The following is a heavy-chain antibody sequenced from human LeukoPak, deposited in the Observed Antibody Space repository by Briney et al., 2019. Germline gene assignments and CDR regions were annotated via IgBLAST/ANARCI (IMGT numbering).Heavy chain of an antibody. Sequence: SVKVSCKASGNTFNNYGISWVRQAPGQGLDYMGRIIPILGITNYAQKFQGRVTITADKSTSTAYMELSSLRSEDTAVYYCARGSVKVILPAALPEYFQHWGQGTLVTVSS. CDR3: ARGSVKVILPAALPEYFQH. D-gene: IGHD2-2*01. J-gene: IGHJ1*01. CDR1: GNTFNNYG. V-gene: IGHV1-69*04. CDR2: IIPILGIT.